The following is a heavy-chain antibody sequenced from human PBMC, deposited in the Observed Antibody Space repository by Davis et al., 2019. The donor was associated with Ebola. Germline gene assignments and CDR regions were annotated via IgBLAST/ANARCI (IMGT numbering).Heavy chain of an antibody. CDR1: GFTFRSYS. CDR3: ARRNWFDP. J-gene: IGHJ5*02. Sequence: SLIISCAASGFTFRSYSLNWVRQAPGQGLEWVSPITVTSNYTYYADSVKGRFTISRDNAKNSLYLQMNSLRAEDTAVYYCARRNWFDPWGQGTLVTVSS. CDR2: ITVTSNYT. V-gene: IGHV3-21*01.